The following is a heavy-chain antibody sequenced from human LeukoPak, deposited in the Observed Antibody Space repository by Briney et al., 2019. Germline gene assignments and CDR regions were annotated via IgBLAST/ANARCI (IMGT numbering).Heavy chain of an antibody. CDR1: GYSFSNYW. CDR3: AKLRAYSSSWYGFFDY. J-gene: IGHJ4*02. V-gene: IGHV5-51*01. D-gene: IGHD6-13*01. CDR2: IYPGESET. Sequence: GESLKISCKGSGYSFSNYWIGWVRQMPGKGLEWMGIIYPGESETRYSPSVQGQVTISADKSITTAYLQWSSLKASDTAIYYCAKLRAYSSSWYGFFDYWGQGTLVAVSS.